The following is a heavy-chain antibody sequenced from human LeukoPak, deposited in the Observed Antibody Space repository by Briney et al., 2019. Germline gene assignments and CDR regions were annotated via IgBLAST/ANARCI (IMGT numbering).Heavy chain of an antibody. CDR1: GGSISSGGYY. CDR2: IYYSGST. J-gene: IGHJ3*02. V-gene: IGHV4-31*03. Sequence: SETLSLPFTVSGGSISSGGYYWSWIRPHPGKGLEWIGYIYYSGSTYYNPSLKSRVTISVDTSKNQFSLKLSSVTAADTAVYYCASGSYYDILTGYYMVAFDIWGQGTMVTVSS. CDR3: ASGSYYDILTGYYMVAFDI. D-gene: IGHD3-9*01.